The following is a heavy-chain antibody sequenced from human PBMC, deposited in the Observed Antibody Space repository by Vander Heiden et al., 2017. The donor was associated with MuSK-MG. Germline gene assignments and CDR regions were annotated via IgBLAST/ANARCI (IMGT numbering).Heavy chain of an antibody. CDR2: ISYDGSNK. Sequence: QVQLVESGGGVVQPGRSLILSCAASGFTFSSYAQDWVRQAPGKGLEWVAVISYDGSNKYYADSVKGRFTISRDNSKNTLYLQMNSLRAEDTAVYYCARDGISNGDFGVVMCYMDVWGKGTTVTVAS. V-gene: IGHV3-30-3*01. CDR3: ARDGISNGDFGVVMCYMDV. J-gene: IGHJ6*03. D-gene: IGHD3-3*01. CDR1: GFTFSSYA.